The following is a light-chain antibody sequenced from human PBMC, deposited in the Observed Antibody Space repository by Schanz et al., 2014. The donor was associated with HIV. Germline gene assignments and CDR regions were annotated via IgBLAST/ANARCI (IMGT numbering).Light chain of an antibody. J-gene: IGLJ1*01. Sequence: QSALTQPASVSGSPGQSITISCTGTSSDIGGYNYVSWYQQHPGKAPKLMIYGVTDRPSGASNRFSGSKSGNTASLTISGLQAEDEADYYCCSYGGTSPFVFGTGTKLTVL. CDR2: GVT. CDR1: SSDIGGYNY. V-gene: IGLV2-14*03. CDR3: CSYGGTSPFV.